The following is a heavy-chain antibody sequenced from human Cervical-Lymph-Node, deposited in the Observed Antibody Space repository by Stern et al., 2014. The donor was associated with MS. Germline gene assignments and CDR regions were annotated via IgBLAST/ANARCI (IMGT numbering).Heavy chain of an antibody. Sequence: EVQLVESGGGLVQPGGSLRLSCAASGFTFSDHYMDWVRQAPGQGLEWVGRIRNKANSYTTEYAASVKGRFTISRDDSKNSLYLQMNSLKTEDTAVYYCARGGGWYFDYWGQGTLVTVSS. J-gene: IGHJ4*02. CDR2: IRNKANSYTT. CDR1: GFTFSDHY. CDR3: ARGGGWYFDY. D-gene: IGHD6-19*01. V-gene: IGHV3-72*01.